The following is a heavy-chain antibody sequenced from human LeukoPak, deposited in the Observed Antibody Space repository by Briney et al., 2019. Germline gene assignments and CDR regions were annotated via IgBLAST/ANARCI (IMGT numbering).Heavy chain of an antibody. D-gene: IGHD3-22*01. CDR3: ARPRYYDRGFAFDI. Sequence: SETLSLTCAVSDYSISSGYYWGWIRQPPGKGLEWIGSIYHSGSTYYNPSLKSRVTISVDTSKNQFSLKLSSVTAADTAVYYCARPRYYDRGFAFDIWGQGTMVTVSS. V-gene: IGHV4-38-2*01. CDR2: IYHSGST. J-gene: IGHJ3*02. CDR1: DYSISSGYY.